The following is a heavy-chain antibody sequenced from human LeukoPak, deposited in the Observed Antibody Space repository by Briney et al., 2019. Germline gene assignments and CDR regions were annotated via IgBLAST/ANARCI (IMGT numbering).Heavy chain of an antibody. D-gene: IGHD2-15*01. Sequence: GGSLRLSCAASAFSLNAYNMNWVRQAPGKGLEWVSSISYTGTYIYYADSVKGRFTISRDNAKNSLYLQMNSLRAEDTAVFYCARAPPDGSRQFSYWGQGTLVTVSS. J-gene: IGHJ4*02. CDR3: ARAPPDGSRQFSY. CDR2: ISYTGTYI. V-gene: IGHV3-21*01. CDR1: AFSLNAYN.